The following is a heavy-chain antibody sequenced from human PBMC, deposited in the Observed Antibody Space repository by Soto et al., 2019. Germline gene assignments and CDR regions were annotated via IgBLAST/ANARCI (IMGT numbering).Heavy chain of an antibody. J-gene: IGHJ4*02. CDR3: ARIPFPPEGYSSGWSDY. V-gene: IGHV1-18*01. CDR1: GYTFTSYG. CDR2: ISAYNGNT. Sequence: ASVKVSCKASGYTFTSYGISWVRQAPGQGLEWMGWISAYNGNTNYAQKLQGRVTMTTDTSTSTAYTELRSLRSDDTAVYYCARIPFPPEGYSSGWSDYWGQGTLVTVSS. D-gene: IGHD6-19*01.